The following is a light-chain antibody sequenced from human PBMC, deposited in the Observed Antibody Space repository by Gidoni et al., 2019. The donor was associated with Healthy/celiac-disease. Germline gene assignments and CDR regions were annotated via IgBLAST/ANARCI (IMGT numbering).Light chain of an antibody. CDR3: QQYGAPPLT. CDR1: QTVSANF. J-gene: IGKJ4*01. Sequence: EIVLTQSPGTLSVSPGERATLFCRATQTVSANFFAWYQQKPGQPPTLLIYDASRRATGVPDRFSGSGSGTDFSLTINRLQTEDSALYYCQQYGAPPLTFGGGTRVEI. V-gene: IGKV3-20*01. CDR2: DAS.